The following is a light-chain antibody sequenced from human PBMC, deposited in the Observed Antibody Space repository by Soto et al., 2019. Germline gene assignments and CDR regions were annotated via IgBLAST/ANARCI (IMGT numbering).Light chain of an antibody. J-gene: IGKJ4*01. CDR2: AAS. Sequence: ETVMTQSPAALSVSPGETATLSCRASQSVSRNLAWYQQKPGQPPRLLIFAASTRATGIPARFSGSGSGTEFTLTISSLQSEDFAVYYCQKYDNWPLTFGGGTKVEIK. CDR3: QKYDNWPLT. CDR1: QSVSRN. V-gene: IGKV3-15*01.